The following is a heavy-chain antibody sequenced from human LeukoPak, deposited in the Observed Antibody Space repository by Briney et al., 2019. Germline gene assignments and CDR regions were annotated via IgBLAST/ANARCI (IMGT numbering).Heavy chain of an antibody. CDR2: INHSGGT. Sequence: SETLSLTCAVYGGSFSGYYWSWIRQPPGKGLEWIGEINHSGGTNYNPSLKSRVTISVDTSKNQFSLKPSSVTAADTAVYYCARLFTGYSSSWYLKRDAFDIWGQGTMVTVSS. V-gene: IGHV4-34*01. CDR1: GGSFSGYY. D-gene: IGHD6-13*01. J-gene: IGHJ3*02. CDR3: ARLFTGYSSSWYLKRDAFDI.